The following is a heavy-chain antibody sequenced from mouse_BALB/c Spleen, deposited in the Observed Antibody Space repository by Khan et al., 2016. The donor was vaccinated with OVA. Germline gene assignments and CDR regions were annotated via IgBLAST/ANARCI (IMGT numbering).Heavy chain of an antibody. V-gene: IGHV2-3*01. CDR3: AKWVDGSTYAMDY. CDR1: GFSLTIYG. CDR2: IWGDGST. Sequence: VELVESGPGLVAPSQSLAITCTVSGFSLTIYGVNWIRQPPGKGLEWLGVIWGDGSTNYHSALISRLSISKDNSKSQVFLKLNSLQTDDTATYYCAKWVDGSTYAMDYWGQGTSVTVSS. J-gene: IGHJ4*01. D-gene: IGHD2-3*01.